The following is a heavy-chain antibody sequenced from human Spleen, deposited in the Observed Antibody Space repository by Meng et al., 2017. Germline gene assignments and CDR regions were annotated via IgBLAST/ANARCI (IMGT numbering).Heavy chain of an antibody. CDR3: AKALGWGSSPDY. CDR2: INGYNGNT. V-gene: IGHV1-18*01. D-gene: IGHD2-21*01. CDR1: GYAFTSHG. Sequence: QVQLVQSGAAVEKPGASVKVSCTTSGYAFTSHGSNCVRQAPGRRREWMGWINGYNGNTEYAKKFQGRVTMTTDTSTSTAHMELRRLRSDDTAVYYCAKALGWGSSPDYWGQGILVTVSS. J-gene: IGHJ4*02.